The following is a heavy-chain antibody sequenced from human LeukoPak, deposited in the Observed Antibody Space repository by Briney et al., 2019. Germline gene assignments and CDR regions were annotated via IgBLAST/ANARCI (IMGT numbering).Heavy chain of an antibody. D-gene: IGHD6-19*01. V-gene: IGHV4-59*01. CDR3: ARERPWLGVDY. CDR2: IYHSGST. J-gene: IGHJ4*02. CDR1: GASISSYY. Sequence: SETLSLTCTVSGASISSYYWSWIRQPPGKGLEWIGYIYHSGSTNYNPSLKSRVTISEDTSKNQFSLKLSSVTAADTAVYYCARERPWLGVDYWGQGTLVTVSS.